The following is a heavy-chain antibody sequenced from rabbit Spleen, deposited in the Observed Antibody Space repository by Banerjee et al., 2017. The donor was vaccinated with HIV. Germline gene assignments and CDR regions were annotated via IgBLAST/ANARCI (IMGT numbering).Heavy chain of an antibody. CDR2: IGAGSSGST. Sequence: QSLEESGGDLVKPGASLKLSCTASGFSFSNKAVMCWVRQAPGKGLEWIACIGAGSSGSTYYASWAKGRFTISKTSSTTVTLQMTSLTAADTATYFCARDLAGVIGWNFGWWGPGTLVTVS. D-gene: IGHD4-1*01. J-gene: IGHJ6*01. V-gene: IGHV1S40*01. CDR1: GFSFSNKAV. CDR3: ARDLAGVIGWNFGW.